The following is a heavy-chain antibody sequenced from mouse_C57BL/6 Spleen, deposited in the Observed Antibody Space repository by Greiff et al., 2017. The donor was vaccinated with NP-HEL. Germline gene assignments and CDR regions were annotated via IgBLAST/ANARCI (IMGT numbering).Heavy chain of an antibody. V-gene: IGHV5-9-1*02. J-gene: IGHJ1*03. Sequence: EVKLMESGEGLVKPGGSLKLSCAASGFTFSSYAMSWVRQTPEKRLEWVAYISSGGDYIYYADTVKGRFTLSRDNARNTLYLEMSSLKSEDTAMYYSTREGFHWYFDVWGTGTTVTVSS. CDR3: TREGFHWYFDV. CDR2: ISSGGDYI. CDR1: GFTFSSYA.